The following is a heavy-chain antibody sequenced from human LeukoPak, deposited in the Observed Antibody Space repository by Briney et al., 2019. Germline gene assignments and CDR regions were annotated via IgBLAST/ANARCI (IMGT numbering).Heavy chain of an antibody. CDR3: ARFEFVVVVMIWSGTENYGMDV. CDR2: ISAYNGNT. D-gene: IGHD3-22*01. Sequence: ASVKVSCKASGYTFTSYGISWVRQAPGQGLEWMGWISAYNGNTNYAQKLQGRVTMTTDTSTSTAYMELRSLRSDDTAVYYCARFEFVVVVMIWSGTENYGMDVWGQGTTVTVSS. V-gene: IGHV1-18*01. J-gene: IGHJ6*02. CDR1: GYTFTSYG.